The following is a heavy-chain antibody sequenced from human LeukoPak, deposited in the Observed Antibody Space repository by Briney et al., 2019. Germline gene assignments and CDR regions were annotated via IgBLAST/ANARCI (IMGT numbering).Heavy chain of an antibody. Sequence: SVKVSCKASGGTFGSYAISWVRQAPGQGLEWMGGIIPIFGTANYAQKFQGRVTITADESTSTAYMELSSLRSEDTAVYYCAATGCSSTSCHGDAFDIWGQGTMVTVSS. CDR2: IIPIFGTA. CDR3: AATGCSSTSCHGDAFDI. V-gene: IGHV1-69*13. J-gene: IGHJ3*02. CDR1: GGTFGSYA. D-gene: IGHD2-2*01.